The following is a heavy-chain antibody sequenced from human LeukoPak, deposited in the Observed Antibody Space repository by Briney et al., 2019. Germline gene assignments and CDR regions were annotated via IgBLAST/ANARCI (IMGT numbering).Heavy chain of an antibody. J-gene: IGHJ4*02. CDR1: GYTFTSYA. CDR2: ISTYNDYT. Sequence: GASVKVSCKASGYTFTSYAISWVRQAPGQGLEWMGWISTYNDYTNYAQKLQGRVTMTTDTSTSTAYMELRSLRSDDTAVYYCARVRDSTLYLPCYFDYWGQGTLVTVSS. CDR3: ARVRDSTLYLPCYFDY. D-gene: IGHD2/OR15-2a*01. V-gene: IGHV1-18*04.